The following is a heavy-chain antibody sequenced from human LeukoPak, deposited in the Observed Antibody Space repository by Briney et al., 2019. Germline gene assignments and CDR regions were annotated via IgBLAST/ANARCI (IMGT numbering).Heavy chain of an antibody. Sequence: PGGSLRLSCAASGFTFDDYTMHWVRQAPGKGLEWVSLISWDGGSTYYADSVKGRFTISRDNSKNSLYLQMNSLRTEDTALYYCAEDMGRYDSSGYYPDWGQGTLVTVSS. CDR3: AEDMGRYDSSGYYPD. V-gene: IGHV3-43*01. D-gene: IGHD3-22*01. CDR2: ISWDGGST. J-gene: IGHJ4*02. CDR1: GFTFDDYT.